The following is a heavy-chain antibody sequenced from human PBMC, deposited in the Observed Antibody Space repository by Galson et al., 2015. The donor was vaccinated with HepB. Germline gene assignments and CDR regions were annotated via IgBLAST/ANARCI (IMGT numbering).Heavy chain of an antibody. J-gene: IGHJ4*02. CDR1: GYTLTELS. D-gene: IGHD5-18*01. V-gene: IGHV1-24*01. Sequence: SVKVSCKVSGYTLTELSMHWVRQAPGKGLEWMGGFDPEDGETIYAQKFQGRVTMTEDTSTDTAYMELSSLRSEDTAVYYCATTHYVDTAMVPDRNLDYWGQGTLVTVSS. CDR3: ATTHYVDTAMVPDRNLDY. CDR2: FDPEDGET.